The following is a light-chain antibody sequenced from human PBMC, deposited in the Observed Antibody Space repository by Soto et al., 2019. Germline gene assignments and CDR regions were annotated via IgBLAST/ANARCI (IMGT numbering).Light chain of an antibody. CDR3: QQYFTTPRT. CDR1: QSVFYSSSNKNY. Sequence: DIVMTQSPDSLAVSLGERATMNCKSSQSVFYSSSNKNYLAWYQQKPGQPPKLLIYWASTRESGVPDRFSGSGSGTDFTLTISSLQAEDVAVYYCQQYFTTPRTFGGGTQVEIK. V-gene: IGKV4-1*01. J-gene: IGKJ4*01. CDR2: WAS.